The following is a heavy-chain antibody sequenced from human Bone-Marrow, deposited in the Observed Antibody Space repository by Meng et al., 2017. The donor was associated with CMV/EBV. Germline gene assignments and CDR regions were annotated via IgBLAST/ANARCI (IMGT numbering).Heavy chain of an antibody. V-gene: IGHV1-18*01. CDR3: ARGKRGPVPVVIIDYYYYGMDV. J-gene: IGHJ6*02. Sequence: ASVKVSCKASGYTFTSYGISWVRQAPGQGLEWMGWISAYNGNTNYAQKLQGRVTITADKSTSTAYMELSSLRSEDTAVYYCARGKRGPVPVVIIDYYYYGMDVWGQGTTVTVSS. D-gene: IGHD3-3*01. CDR1: GYTFTSYG. CDR2: ISAYNGNT.